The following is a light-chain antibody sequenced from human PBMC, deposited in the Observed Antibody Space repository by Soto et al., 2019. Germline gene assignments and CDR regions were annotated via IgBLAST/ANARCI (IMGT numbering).Light chain of an antibody. CDR3: QHDNT. CDR2: DAS. J-gene: IGKJ2*01. Sequence: DIQMTQSPSTLSASVGDRVTITCRASQSISSWLAWYQQKPGKAPKLLIYDASSLESGVPSRFSGSGSGTEFTLTISSLQPDDFATYYCQHDNTFGQGTKLEIK. V-gene: IGKV1-5*01. CDR1: QSISSW.